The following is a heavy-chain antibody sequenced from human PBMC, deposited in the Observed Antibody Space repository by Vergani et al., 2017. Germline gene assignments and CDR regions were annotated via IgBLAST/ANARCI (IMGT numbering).Heavy chain of an antibody. D-gene: IGHD6-13*01. CDR2: ISPDSGDT. V-gene: IGHV1-18*01. CDR3: AREQQVFKFGDLDY. CDR1: ESSFISNE. Sequence: VMLVQSGAEVKKPGESLKISCQYSESSFISNEIAWVRQAPGQGLEWMAWISPDSGDTKYSQKFQGRVTLTTDILTDTAYMEMQSLTSDDSAVYYCAREQQVFKFGDLDYWGKGTLVSVAS. J-gene: IGHJ4*02.